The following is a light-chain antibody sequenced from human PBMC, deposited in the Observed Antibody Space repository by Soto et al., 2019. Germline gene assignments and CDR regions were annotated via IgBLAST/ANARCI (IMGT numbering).Light chain of an antibody. CDR2: AAS. CDR1: QGISTW. V-gene: IGKV1-12*01. Sequence: DIPMTQSPSSVSASVGDRVTITCRASQGISTWLAWYQQKPGSAPKLLIYAASSLQSGVPSRFSGSGSGTYFTLTITSLQPEDFATYYCLQSDSFPHPFGQGTKLQIK. J-gene: IGKJ2*01. CDR3: LQSDSFPHP.